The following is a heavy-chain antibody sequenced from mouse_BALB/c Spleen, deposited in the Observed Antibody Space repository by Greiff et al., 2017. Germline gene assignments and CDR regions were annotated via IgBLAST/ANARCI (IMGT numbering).Heavy chain of an antibody. Sequence: VQLQQSGTVLARPGASVKMSCKASGYTFTSYWMHWVKQRPGQGLEWIGAIYPGNSDTSYNQKFKGKAKLTAVTSTSTAYMELSSLTNEDSAVYYCTRGGDGYYPFAYWGQGTLVTVSA. CDR1: GYTFTSYW. CDR2: IYPGNSDT. V-gene: IGHV1-5*01. CDR3: TRGGDGYYPFAY. J-gene: IGHJ3*01. D-gene: IGHD2-3*01.